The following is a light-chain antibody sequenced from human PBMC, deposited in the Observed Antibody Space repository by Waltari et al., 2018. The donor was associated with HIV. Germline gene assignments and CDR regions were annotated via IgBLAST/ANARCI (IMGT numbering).Light chain of an antibody. V-gene: IGLV2-8*01. J-gene: IGLJ3*02. CDR3: SSYAGSNIWV. Sequence: QSALTQPPSASGSPGQSVTISCTGTSSDVGAYNYVCWHQQYPGKAPKLMIYEVSNRPSGVPDRFSGSKSGNTASLTVSWLQAEDEADYYCSSYAGSNIWVFGGGTKLTVL. CDR2: EVS. CDR1: SSDVGAYNY.